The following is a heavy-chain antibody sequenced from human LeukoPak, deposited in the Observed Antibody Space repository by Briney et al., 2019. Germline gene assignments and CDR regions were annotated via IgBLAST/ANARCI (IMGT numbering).Heavy chain of an antibody. CDR1: GGSISSYY. V-gene: IGHV3-23*01. CDR2: ISGSGGSI. CDR3: AKASTVGMDV. J-gene: IGHJ6*02. Sequence: ETLSLTCTVSGGSISSYYWSWIRQPPGKGLEWVSGISGSGGSIYYADSVKDRFTIARDNSKNTLYLQMNSLRAEDTAVYYCAKASTVGMDVWGQGTTVTVSS. D-gene: IGHD1-26*01.